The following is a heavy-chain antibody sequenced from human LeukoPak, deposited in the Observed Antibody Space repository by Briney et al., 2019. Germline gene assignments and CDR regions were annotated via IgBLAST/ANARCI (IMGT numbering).Heavy chain of an antibody. J-gene: IGHJ1*01. D-gene: IGHD3-22*01. CDR1: GFTVSSNY. Sequence: GGSLRLSCAASGFTVSSNYMSWVRQAPGKGLEWVPVIYSGGSTYYADSVKGRFTISRDNSKNTLYLQMNSLRAEDTAVYYCARAGDSSGYWIFQHWGQGTPVTVSS. V-gene: IGHV3-66*01. CDR2: IYSGGST. CDR3: ARAGDSSGYWIFQH.